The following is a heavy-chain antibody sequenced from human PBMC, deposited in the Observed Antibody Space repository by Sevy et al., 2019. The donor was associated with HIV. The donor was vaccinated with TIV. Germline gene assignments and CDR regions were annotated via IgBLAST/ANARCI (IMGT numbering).Heavy chain of an antibody. CDR2: MNPNSGNT. D-gene: IGHD6-13*01. CDR1: GYTFTSYD. Sequence: ASVKVSCKASGYTFTSYDINWVRQATGQGLEWMGWMNPNSGNTGYAQKFQGRVTMTRNTSISTAYMELSSLRSEDTAVYYCARGRIAAAGTGGGGSYLGYYYYGMDVWGQGTTLTVSS. V-gene: IGHV1-8*01. CDR3: ARGRIAAAGTGGGGSYLGYYYYGMDV. J-gene: IGHJ6*02.